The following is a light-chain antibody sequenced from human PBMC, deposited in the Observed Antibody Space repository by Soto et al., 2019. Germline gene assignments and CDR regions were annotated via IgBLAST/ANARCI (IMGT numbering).Light chain of an antibody. CDR3: QQSHSTPYT. CDR2: RAS. J-gene: IGKJ2*01. V-gene: IGKV1-39*01. CDR1: QTINIY. Sequence: DIQMTQSPSSLSASVGDRVTITCRASQTINIYLSWYQQKPGKAPNLLIYRASDFRSGVPSRFSGSASGTDFTLTISGVQPEDSATYYCQQSHSTPYTFGQGTKLEI.